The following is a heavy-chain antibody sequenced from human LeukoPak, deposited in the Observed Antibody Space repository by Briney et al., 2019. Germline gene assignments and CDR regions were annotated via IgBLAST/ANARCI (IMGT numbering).Heavy chain of an antibody. J-gene: IGHJ4*02. Sequence: SETLSLTCTVSGGSISSYYWSWIRQPPGKGLEWIGYIYYSGSTNYNPSLKSRVTISVDTSKNQFSLKLSSVTAADTAVYYCARWPQSVKRRYYDSSGPYYFDYWGQGTLVTVSS. CDR1: GGSISSYY. CDR2: IYYSGST. CDR3: ARWPQSVKRRYYDSSGPYYFDY. D-gene: IGHD3-22*01. V-gene: IGHV4-59*01.